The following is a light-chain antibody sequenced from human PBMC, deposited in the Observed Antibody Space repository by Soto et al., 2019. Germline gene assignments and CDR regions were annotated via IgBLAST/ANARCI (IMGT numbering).Light chain of an antibody. CDR3: QHYGT. J-gene: IGKJ1*01. V-gene: IGKV1-5*01. CDR2: DAS. CDR1: QSISSW. Sequence: DIQMTQSPSTLSASVGDRVTITCRASQSISSWLAWYQQKPGKAPKLLIYDASSLESGVPSRFSGSGSGTEFTLTSSSLQPDDFATYYCQHYGTFGQGTKVEIK.